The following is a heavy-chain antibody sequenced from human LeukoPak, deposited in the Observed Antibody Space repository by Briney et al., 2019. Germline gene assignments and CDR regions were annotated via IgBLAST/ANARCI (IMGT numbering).Heavy chain of an antibody. CDR1: GGSISSYY. CDR2: IYYSGST. CDR3: ARGHNYYDILTGYGVAYYYYYMDV. V-gene: IGHV4-59*01. J-gene: IGHJ6*03. D-gene: IGHD3-9*01. Sequence: SETLSLTCTVSGGSISSYYWSWIRQPPGKGLKWIGYIYYSGSTNYNPSLKSRVTISVDTSKNQFSLKLSSVTAADTAVYYCARGHNYYDILTGYGVAYYYYYMDVWGKGTTVTISS.